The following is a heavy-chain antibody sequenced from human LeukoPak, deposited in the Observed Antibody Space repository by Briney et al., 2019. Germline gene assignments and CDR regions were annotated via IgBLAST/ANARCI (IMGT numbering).Heavy chain of an antibody. D-gene: IGHD3-22*01. Sequence: SQTLSLTCAVSGGSISSGGYSWSWIRQPPGKGLEWIGEINHSGSTNYNPSLKSRVTISVDTSKNQFSLKLSSVTAADTAVYYCARGNGNYYDSSGYYYGGGFDYWGQGTLVTVSS. CDR1: GGSISSGGYS. CDR3: ARGNGNYYDSSGYYYGGGFDY. CDR2: INHSGST. V-gene: IGHV4-30-2*01. J-gene: IGHJ4*02.